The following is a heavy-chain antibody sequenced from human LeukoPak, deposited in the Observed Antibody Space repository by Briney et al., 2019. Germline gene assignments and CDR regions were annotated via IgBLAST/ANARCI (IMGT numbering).Heavy chain of an antibody. CDR1: GFTFSSYS. V-gene: IGHV3-21*01. CDR3: ARWYDYDSKGYSYYFDY. J-gene: IGHJ4*02. CDR2: ISSSSSYI. D-gene: IGHD3-22*01. Sequence: PGGSLRLSCAASGFTFSSYSMNWVRQAPGKGLEWVSSISSSSSYIYYADSVKGRFTISRDNAKNSVFLQMNSLRAEDTAMYYCARWYDYDSKGYSYYFDYWGQGTLVTVSS.